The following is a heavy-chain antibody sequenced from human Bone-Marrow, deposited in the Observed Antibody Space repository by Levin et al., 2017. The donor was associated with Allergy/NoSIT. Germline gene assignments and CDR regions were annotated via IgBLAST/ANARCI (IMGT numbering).Heavy chain of an antibody. CDR1: GFTFTDYD. J-gene: IGHJ5*02. V-gene: IGHV1-8*01. D-gene: IGHD6-13*01. Sequence: GASVKVSCTASGFTFTDYDINWVRQAPGQGLEWMGWMNPNSGNTHYVQKFQGRVTMTSDTSIRTASLELTSLRFEDTATYYCAKMEAAAAGPPGNSFDTWGQGTLVTVSS. CDR3: AKMEAAAAGPPGNSFDT. CDR2: MNPNSGNT.